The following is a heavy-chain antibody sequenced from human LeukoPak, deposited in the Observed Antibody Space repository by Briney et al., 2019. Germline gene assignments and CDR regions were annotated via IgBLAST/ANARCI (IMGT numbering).Heavy chain of an antibody. CDR1: GGSISSSSYY. CDR3: ARGPFISPKYYDFWSGYYWGGPYYFDY. V-gene: IGHV4-39*01. J-gene: IGHJ4*02. Sequence: SETLSLTCTVSGGSISSSSYYWGWIRQPPGKGLEWIGSIYYSGSTYCNPSLKSRVTISVDTSKNQFSLKLSSVTAADTAVYYCARGPFISPKYYDFWSGYYWGGPYYFDYWGQGTLVTVSS. D-gene: IGHD3-3*01. CDR2: IYYSGST.